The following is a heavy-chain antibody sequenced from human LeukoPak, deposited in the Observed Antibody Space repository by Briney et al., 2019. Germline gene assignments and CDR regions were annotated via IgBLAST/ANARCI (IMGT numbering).Heavy chain of an antibody. CDR3: VRDNGGVDY. CDR2: IDSYGTDT. V-gene: IGHV3-74*01. CDR1: GFTFSDYW. Sequence: PGGSLRLSCAASGFTFSDYWMHCVRQAPGKGLVWVSRIDSYGTDTDYADSVKGRFTVSRGNAKNTLYLQMNSLRAEDTAMYYCVRDNGGVDYWGQGTLVTVSS. D-gene: IGHD2-8*01. J-gene: IGHJ4*01.